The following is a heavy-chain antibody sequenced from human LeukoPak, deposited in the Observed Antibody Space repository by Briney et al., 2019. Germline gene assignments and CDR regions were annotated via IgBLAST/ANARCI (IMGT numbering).Heavy chain of an antibody. J-gene: IGHJ4*02. CDR3: AREGRYYDSSGYPHVFDY. CDR1: GFTFSTYS. Sequence: GGSLRLSCAASGFTFSTYSMNWVRQAPGKGLEWVSYISSSSSTIHYADSVKGRFTISRDNAKNSLYLQMNSLRAEDTAVYYCAREGRYYDSSGYPHVFDYWGQGTLVTVSS. CDR2: ISSSSSTI. V-gene: IGHV3-48*01. D-gene: IGHD3-22*01.